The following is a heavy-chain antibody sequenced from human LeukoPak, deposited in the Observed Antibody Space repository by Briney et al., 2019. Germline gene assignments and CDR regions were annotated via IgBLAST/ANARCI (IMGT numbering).Heavy chain of an antibody. J-gene: IGHJ5*02. CDR1: GFTFSDYY. CDR2: ISSSGSTI. CDR3: ARDPAVVPAAIS. V-gene: IGHV3-11*01. Sequence: GGSLRLSCAASGFTFSDYYMSWIRQAPGKGLEWVSYISSSGSTIYYADSVKGRFTISRDNAKNSLYLQMNSLRAEDTAAYYCARDPAVVPAAISWGQGTLVTVSS. D-gene: IGHD2-2*01.